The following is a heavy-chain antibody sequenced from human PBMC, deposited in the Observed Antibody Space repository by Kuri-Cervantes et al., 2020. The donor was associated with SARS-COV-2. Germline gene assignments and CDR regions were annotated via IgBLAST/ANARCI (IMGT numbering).Heavy chain of an antibody. CDR2: ISAYNGNT. Sequence: ASVKVSCKASGYTFTSYGISWVRQAPGQGLEWMGWISAYNGNTNYAQKLQGRVTMTRNTSISTAYMELSSLRSEDTAVYYCARARQGSSWYPYWFDPWGQGTLVTVSS. J-gene: IGHJ5*02. CDR1: GYTFTSYG. CDR3: ARARQGSSWYPYWFDP. V-gene: IGHV1-18*01. D-gene: IGHD6-13*01.